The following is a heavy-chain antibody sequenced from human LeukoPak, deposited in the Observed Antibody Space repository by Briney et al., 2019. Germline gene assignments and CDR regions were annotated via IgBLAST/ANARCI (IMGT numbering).Heavy chain of an antibody. Sequence: SETLSLTCTVSGGSITIYYWSWIRQPAGKGLEWVGRIYTSGSTNYNPSLKSRVTISVDTSKNQSSLKLSSVTAADTAVYYCARAVVITWYYYMDVWGKGTTVTISS. D-gene: IGHD3-22*01. CDR2: IYTSGST. CDR3: ARAVVITWYYYMDV. V-gene: IGHV4-4*07. CDR1: GGSITIYY. J-gene: IGHJ6*03.